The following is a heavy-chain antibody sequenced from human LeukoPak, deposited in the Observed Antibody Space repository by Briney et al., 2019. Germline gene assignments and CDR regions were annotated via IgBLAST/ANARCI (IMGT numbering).Heavy chain of an antibody. CDR3: TRDRSRAEDD. V-gene: IGHV3-7*01. Sequence: GGSLRLSCAASGFTFSGYCMSWVRQAPGKGLEWVANINQGGSDKYYVGSVKGGFTISRDNANNLLYLQMNSLRGEDTAVYYCTRDRSRAEDDWGQGTLGTVSS. J-gene: IGHJ4*02. D-gene: IGHD1-14*01. CDR2: INQGGSDK. CDR1: GFTFSGYC.